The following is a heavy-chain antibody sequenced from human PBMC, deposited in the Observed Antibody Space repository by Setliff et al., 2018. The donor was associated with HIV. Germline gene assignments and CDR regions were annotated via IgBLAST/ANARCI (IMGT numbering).Heavy chain of an antibody. CDR1: GYSFTNYW. D-gene: IGHD3-22*01. J-gene: IGHJ4*02. V-gene: IGHV5-51*01. CDR3: ARLSRLYYYDSSGYYYGHYFDY. Sequence: PGESLKISCKGSGYSFTNYWIGWVRQMPGKGLEWMGIIYPGDSDTRYSPSFQGQVTISADKSISTAHLQWSSLKASDTAMYYCARLSRLYYYDSSGYYYGHYFDYWGQGTLVTVSS. CDR2: IYPGDSDT.